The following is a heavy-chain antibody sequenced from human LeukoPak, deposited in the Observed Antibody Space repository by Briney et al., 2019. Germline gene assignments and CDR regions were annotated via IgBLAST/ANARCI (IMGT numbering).Heavy chain of an antibody. CDR1: GYSIDSTNYY. J-gene: IGHJ5*02. CDR2: IYYSGIT. Sequence: PSETLSLTCTVSGYSIDSTNYYWGWIRQPPGKGLEWIGRIYYSGITSYNPSLQSRVTISVDTSKDQFSLKLSSVTAADTAVYYCARDRGWEYQLPHIYNWFDPWGQGTLVTVSS. CDR3: ARDRGWEYQLPHIYNWFDP. V-gene: IGHV4-39*07. D-gene: IGHD2-2*01.